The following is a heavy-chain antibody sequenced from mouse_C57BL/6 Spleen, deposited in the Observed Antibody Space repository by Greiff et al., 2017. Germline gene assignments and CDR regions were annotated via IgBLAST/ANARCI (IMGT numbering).Heavy chain of an antibody. CDR2: LSGGGGNT. V-gene: IGHV5-9*01. Sequence: EVKVEESGGGLVKPGGSLSLSCAASVFTFSSYTMSLVRQPPSKLLECVATLSGGGGNTYYPDSVKCRFTISRDNAKNTLYLQMSSLRSEDTALYYCARQENWDYFDYWGQGTTLTVSS. D-gene: IGHD4-1*01. CDR3: ARQENWDYFDY. J-gene: IGHJ2*01. CDR1: VFTFSSYT.